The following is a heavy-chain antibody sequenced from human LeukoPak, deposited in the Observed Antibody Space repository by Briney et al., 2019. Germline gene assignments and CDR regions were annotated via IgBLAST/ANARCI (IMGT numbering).Heavy chain of an antibody. CDR2: INHSGST. Sequence: SEPLSFTCAAYGGSFSGYTWSWIPQPPGKGLEWIGEINHSGSTNYNPSLKSRVTISVDTSKNQFSLKLSSVTAADTAVYYCARGYCSGGSCSFDPWGQGTLVTVSS. J-gene: IGHJ5*02. CDR3: ARGYCSGGSCSFDP. V-gene: IGHV4-34*01. CDR1: GGSFSGYT. D-gene: IGHD2-15*01.